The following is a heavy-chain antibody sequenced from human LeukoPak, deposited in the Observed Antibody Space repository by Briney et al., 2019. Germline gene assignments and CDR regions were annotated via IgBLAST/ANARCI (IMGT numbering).Heavy chain of an antibody. D-gene: IGHD6-13*01. CDR3: AKGGLAAAGIDY. V-gene: IGHV3-30*02. CDR1: GFTFSSFA. Sequence: GGSLRLPCAASGFTFSSFAMHWVRQAPGKGLEWVAFIRYDGNSKYYADSVKGRFTVSRDNSKNTVSLQMNNLSPEDTAVYYCAKGGLAAAGIDYWGQGTLVTVSS. CDR2: IRYDGNSK. J-gene: IGHJ4*02.